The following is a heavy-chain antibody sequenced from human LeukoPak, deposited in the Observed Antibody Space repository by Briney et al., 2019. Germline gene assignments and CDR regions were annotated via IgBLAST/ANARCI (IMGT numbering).Heavy chain of an antibody. V-gene: IGHV4-39*01. CDR3: ARSFRAELSYLFDY. CDR2: IYYSGST. Sequence: PSETLSLTCTVSGGSISSSSYYWGWIRQPPGKGLEWIGSIYYSGSTYYNPSLKSRVTISVDTSKNQFSLKLSSVTAADTAVYYCARSFRAELSYLFDYWGQGTLVTVSS. D-gene: IGHD1-26*01. J-gene: IGHJ4*02. CDR1: GGSISSSSYY.